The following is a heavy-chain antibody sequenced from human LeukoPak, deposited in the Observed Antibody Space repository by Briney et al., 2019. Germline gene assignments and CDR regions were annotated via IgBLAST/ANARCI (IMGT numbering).Heavy chain of an antibody. V-gene: IGHV3-30*04. CDR2: ISYDGSNK. Sequence: PGGSLRLSCAASGFTFSSYAMHWVRQAPGKGLEWVAVISYDGSNKYYADSVKGRFTISRDNSKNTLYLQMNSLRAEDTAVYYCASDTLVGGVIISKYYYYYGMDVWGKGTTVTVSS. CDR1: GFTFSSYA. D-gene: IGHD3-10*01. CDR3: ASDTLVGGVIISKYYYYYGMDV. J-gene: IGHJ6*04.